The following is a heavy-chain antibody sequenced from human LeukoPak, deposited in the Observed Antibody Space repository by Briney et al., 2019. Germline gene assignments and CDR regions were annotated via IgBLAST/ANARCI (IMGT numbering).Heavy chain of an antibody. J-gene: IGHJ6*04. V-gene: IGHV3-48*03. D-gene: IGHD3-10*02. CDR3: AELGITMIGGV. Sequence: PGGSLRLSCAASGVTFSSYEMNWVPQAPGKGLEWVSYIRSSGSTICYADSVKGRFTISRDNAKNSLYLQMNSLRAEDTAVYYCAELGITMIGGVWGKGTTVTISS. CDR2: IRSSGSTI. CDR1: GVTFSSYE.